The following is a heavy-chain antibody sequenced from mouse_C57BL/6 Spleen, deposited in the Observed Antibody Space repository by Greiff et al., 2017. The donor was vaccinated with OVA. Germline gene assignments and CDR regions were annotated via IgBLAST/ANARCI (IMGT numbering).Heavy chain of an antibody. V-gene: IGHV5-4*03. J-gene: IGHJ2*01. CDR2: ISDGGSYT. CDR1: GFTFSSYA. CDR3: ARAYDSPYYFDY. Sequence: DVMLVESGGGLVKPGGSLKLSCAASGFTFSSYAMSWVRQTPEKRLEWVATISDGGSYTYYPDNVKGRFTISRDNAKNHLYLQMSHLKSEDTAMYYCARAYDSPYYFDYWGQGTTLTVSS. D-gene: IGHD2-4*01.